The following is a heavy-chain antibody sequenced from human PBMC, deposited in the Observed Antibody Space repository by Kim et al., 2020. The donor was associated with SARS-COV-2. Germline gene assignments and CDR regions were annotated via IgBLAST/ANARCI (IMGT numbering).Heavy chain of an antibody. CDR1: GFTFSSYA. V-gene: IGHV3-30*04. CDR2: ISYDGSNK. Sequence: GGSLRLSCAASGFTFSSYAMHWVRQAPGKGLEWVAVISYDGSNKYYADSVKGRFTISRDNSKNTLYLQMNSLRAEDTAVYYCASAPFERVTSPPFDYWG. J-gene: IGHJ4*01. CDR3: ASAPFERVTSPPFDY. D-gene: IGHD2-21*02.